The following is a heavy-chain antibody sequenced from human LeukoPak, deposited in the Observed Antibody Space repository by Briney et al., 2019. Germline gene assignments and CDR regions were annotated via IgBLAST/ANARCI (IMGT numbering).Heavy chain of an antibody. J-gene: IGHJ4*02. D-gene: IGHD6-13*01. Sequence: ASVKVSCKASGYTFTSYYMHWVRQAPGQGLEWMGVINPSGGSTIYAQKFQGRVTLTRDMSTRTVDMELSSLRYEDTAVYCCARSVWGSSRYDSWGQGTLVTVSS. CDR1: GYTFTSYY. CDR2: INPSGGST. V-gene: IGHV1-46*01. CDR3: ARSVWGSSRYDS.